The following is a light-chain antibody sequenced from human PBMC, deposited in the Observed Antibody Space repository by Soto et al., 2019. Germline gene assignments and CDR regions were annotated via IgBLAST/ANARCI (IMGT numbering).Light chain of an antibody. V-gene: IGKV3-15*01. CDR1: ESVHRN. CDR3: QHHINWPPN. CDR2: YAS. Sequence: EVVMTQSPATLSVSPGERVTLSCRASESVHRNLAWYQQKPCQGPSLLIYYASTRATGVPDGFTGSGSGTEFTLTISSRQAEDFVVYHFQHHINWPPNFGHGTQVQIK. J-gene: IGKJ3*01.